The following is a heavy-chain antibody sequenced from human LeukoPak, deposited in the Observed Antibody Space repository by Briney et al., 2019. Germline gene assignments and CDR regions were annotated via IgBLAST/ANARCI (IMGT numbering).Heavy chain of an antibody. J-gene: IGHJ4*02. CDR3: ARAEQYQLLLH. Sequence: ASVSLTFYSAASTFTSNGNTMMRHPHGPGLERMGWISAYNRNPNYAQKLQGRVTMTTHTSTRTAYLDLRSLRSDDTAVYYCARAEQYQLLLHWGQGTLVTVSS. CDR1: ASTFTSNG. V-gene: IGHV1-18*01. D-gene: IGHD2-2*01. CDR2: ISAYNRNP.